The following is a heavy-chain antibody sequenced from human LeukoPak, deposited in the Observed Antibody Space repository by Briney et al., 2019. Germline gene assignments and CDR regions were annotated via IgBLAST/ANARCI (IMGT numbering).Heavy chain of an antibody. J-gene: IGHJ6*02. CDR1: GFTFSSYG. CDR3: ARDGVGLRFLEWLSRSYYYYGMDV. D-gene: IGHD3-3*01. Sequence: GRSLRLSCAASGFTFSSYGMHWVRQAPGKGLEWVAVIWYDGSNKYYADSVKGRFTISRDNSKNTLYLRMNSLRAEDTAVYYCARDGVGLRFLEWLSRSYYYYGMDVWGQGTTVTVSS. CDR2: IWYDGSNK. V-gene: IGHV3-33*01.